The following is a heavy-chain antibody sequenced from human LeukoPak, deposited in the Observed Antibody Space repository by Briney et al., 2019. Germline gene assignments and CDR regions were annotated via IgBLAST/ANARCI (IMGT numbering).Heavy chain of an antibody. CDR3: AKDNGYSYGIVY. CDR1: GFTFSSYG. Sequence: PGRSLRLSCAASGFTFSSYGMHWVRQAPGKGLEWVALISYDGSNKYYADSVKGRFTISRDDSKNTLYLQMNSLRAEDTAVYYCAKDNGYSYGIVYSGQRTLVTVSS. D-gene: IGHD5-18*01. V-gene: IGHV3-30*18. CDR2: ISYDGSNK. J-gene: IGHJ4*02.